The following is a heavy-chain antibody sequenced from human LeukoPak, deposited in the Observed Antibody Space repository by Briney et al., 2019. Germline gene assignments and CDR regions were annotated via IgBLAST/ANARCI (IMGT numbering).Heavy chain of an antibody. D-gene: IGHD4-17*01. CDR1: GGSITSSSYY. Sequence: SETLSLTCSVSGGSITSSSYYWGWIRQPPEKGLEWIGSIYYTGGTNYSPSLKSRVTMSVDTFKNQFSLKLSSVTAADTAVYYCARAREAVTIDYWGQGTLVTVSS. CDR2: IYYTGGT. V-gene: IGHV4-39*01. CDR3: ARAREAVTIDY. J-gene: IGHJ4*02.